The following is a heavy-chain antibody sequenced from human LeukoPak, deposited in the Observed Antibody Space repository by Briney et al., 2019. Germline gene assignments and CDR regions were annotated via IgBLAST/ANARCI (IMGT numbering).Heavy chain of an antibody. V-gene: IGHV4-61*01. Sequence: PSETLSLTCTVSGGSVSSNIYYWNWIRQPPGEGLEWIGYIYYSGSTNYNPSLKSRVTISVDMSKNQFSLKLTSLTAADTAVYYCAREDSSGYLGYWGQGTLVTVSS. J-gene: IGHJ4*02. CDR1: GGSVSSNIYY. CDR3: AREDSSGYLGY. CDR2: IYYSGST. D-gene: IGHD3-22*01.